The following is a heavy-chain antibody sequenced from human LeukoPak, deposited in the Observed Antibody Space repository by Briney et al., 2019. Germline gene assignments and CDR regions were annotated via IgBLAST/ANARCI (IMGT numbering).Heavy chain of an antibody. CDR3: AADYYDSSGYVKFDY. D-gene: IGHD3-22*01. CDR1: GYTFTSYY. Sequence: ASVKVSCKASGYTFTSYYMHWVRQAPGQGLEWMGIINPSGGSTSYAQKFQGRVTMTREPSTSTVYMELSSLRSEDTAVYYCAADYYDSSGYVKFDYWGQGTLVTVSP. CDR2: INPSGGST. J-gene: IGHJ4*02. V-gene: IGHV1-46*01.